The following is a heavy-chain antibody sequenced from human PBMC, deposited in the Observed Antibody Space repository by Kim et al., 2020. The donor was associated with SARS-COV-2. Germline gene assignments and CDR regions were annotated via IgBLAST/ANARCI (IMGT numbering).Heavy chain of an antibody. Sequence: SETLSLTCTASGGSISSYYWSWIRQPPGKGLEWIGYIYYSGSTNYNPSLKSRVIISVDTSTNQFSLKLSSVTSADTAVYYCAREPELLTFPGWFDPWGQGTLFTVSS. CDR1: GGSISSYY. V-gene: IGHV4-59*01. J-gene: IGHJ5*02. CDR2: IYYSGST. CDR3: AREPELLTFPGWFDP. D-gene: IGHD2-21*02.